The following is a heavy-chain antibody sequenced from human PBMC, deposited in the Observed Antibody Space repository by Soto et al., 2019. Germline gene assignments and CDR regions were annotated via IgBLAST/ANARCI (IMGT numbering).Heavy chain of an antibody. CDR1: GGTFSSYT. J-gene: IGHJ4*02. Sequence: SVKVSCKASGGTFSSYTISWVRQAPGQGLEWMGRIIPILGIANYAQKFQGRVTITADKSTSTAYMELSSLRSEDTAVYYCARDTPRYCSSTSCPSPFDYWGQGTLVTVSS. D-gene: IGHD2-2*01. CDR3: ARDTPRYCSSTSCPSPFDY. V-gene: IGHV1-69*04. CDR2: IIPILGIA.